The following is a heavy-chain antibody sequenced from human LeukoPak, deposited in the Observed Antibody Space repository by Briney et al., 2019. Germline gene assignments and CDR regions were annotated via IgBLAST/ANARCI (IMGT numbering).Heavy chain of an antibody. CDR1: GFNFNNAW. CDR3: TTVKPVAGSFDY. CDR2: IKTNADGGTA. V-gene: IGHV3-15*07. D-gene: IGHD6-19*01. J-gene: IGHJ4*02. Sequence: GGSLRLSCAASGFNFNNAWLDWVCQTPGQGLEWVGQIKTNADGGTADYAAPVKGRFTISRDDSKNMLYLQMNSLKTEDTAVYYCTTVKPVAGSFDYWGQGTLVTVSS.